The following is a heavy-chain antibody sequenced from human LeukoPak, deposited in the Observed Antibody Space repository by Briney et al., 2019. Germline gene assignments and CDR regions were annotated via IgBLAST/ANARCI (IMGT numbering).Heavy chain of an antibody. CDR1: GFNFANHA. CDR2: ISGGGDIT. V-gene: IGHV3-23*01. Sequence: GGSLRLSCAASGFNFANHAMSWVRQTPGKGLEWVSAISGGGDITYYADSVKGRFTISRDNSKNTLYLQMNSLRAEDTAVYYCAKDMRFDWTPYYFDYWGQGTLVTVSS. CDR3: AKDMRFDWTPYYFDY. D-gene: IGHD3-9*01. J-gene: IGHJ4*02.